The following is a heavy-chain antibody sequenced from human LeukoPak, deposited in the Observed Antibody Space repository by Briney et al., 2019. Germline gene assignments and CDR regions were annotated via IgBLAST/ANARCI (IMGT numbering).Heavy chain of an antibody. Sequence: GGSLRLSCAASGFTFSSYAMSWVRQAPGKGLEWVANIKQDGSEKYYVDSVKGRFTISRDNAKNSLYLQMNSLRAEDTAVYYCARVVPAAKTSNAFDIWGQGTMVTVSS. CDR1: GFTFSSYA. CDR3: ARVVPAAKTSNAFDI. J-gene: IGHJ3*02. CDR2: IKQDGSEK. V-gene: IGHV3-7*01. D-gene: IGHD2-2*01.